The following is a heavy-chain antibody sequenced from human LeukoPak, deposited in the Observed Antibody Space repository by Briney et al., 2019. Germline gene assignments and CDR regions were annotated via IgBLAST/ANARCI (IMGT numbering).Heavy chain of an antibody. CDR3: ARARPTVTHGDY. Sequence: GGSLRLSCAASGFTFSSYSMNWVRQAPGKGLEWVSSISSSSSYIYYADSVRGRFTISRDNAKNSLYLQMNSLRAEDTAVYYCARARPTVTHGDYWGQGTLVTVSS. D-gene: IGHD4-17*01. J-gene: IGHJ4*02. CDR1: GFTFSSYS. V-gene: IGHV3-21*01. CDR2: ISSSSSYI.